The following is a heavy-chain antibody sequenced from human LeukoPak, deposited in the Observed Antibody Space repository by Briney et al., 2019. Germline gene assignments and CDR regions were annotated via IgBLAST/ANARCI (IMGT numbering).Heavy chain of an antibody. V-gene: IGHV3-74*01. J-gene: IGHJ5*02. Sequence: PGGSLRLSCAASGFTFSSYWMHWVRQAPGKGLVWVSRINSDGSSTSYADSVKGRFTISRDNAKNTLYLQMNSLRAEDTAVYYCARDGMHYGSRSYLPPGNWFDPWGQGTLVTVSS. CDR3: ARDGMHYGSRSYLPPGNWFDP. CDR1: GFTFSSYW. CDR2: INSDGSST. D-gene: IGHD3-10*01.